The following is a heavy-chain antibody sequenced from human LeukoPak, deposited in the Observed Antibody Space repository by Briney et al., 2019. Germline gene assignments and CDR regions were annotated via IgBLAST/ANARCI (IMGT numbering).Heavy chain of an antibody. CDR3: AHIGENVLLDY. CDR2: PHSDDDK. J-gene: IGHJ4*02. V-gene: IGHV2-5*02. D-gene: IGHD3-10*01. Sequence: SGPTLAKPTQPLTLPCTFPGFPLSTTRVGVSWIRQPPGKALEQLALPHSDDDKRYSPTLKRRLTLTNATPRNQLALTMTNMDAVTAAEYYCAHIGENVLLDYWGQGTLVTVSS. CDR1: GFPLSTTRVG.